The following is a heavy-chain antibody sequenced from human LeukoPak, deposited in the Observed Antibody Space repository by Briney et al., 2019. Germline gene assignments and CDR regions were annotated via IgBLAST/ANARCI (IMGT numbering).Heavy chain of an antibody. D-gene: IGHD3-22*01. CDR1: GGSISSHY. Sequence: SETLSLTCTVSGGSISSHYWSWIRQPPGKGLEWIGYIYYSGSTNYNPSLKSRVTISVDTSKNQFSLKLSSVTAADTAVYYCARGVTYYYDSSGYYFEGPSKFLDYWGQGTLVTVSS. CDR2: IYYSGST. V-gene: IGHV4-59*11. J-gene: IGHJ4*02. CDR3: ARGVTYYYDSSGYYFEGPSKFLDY.